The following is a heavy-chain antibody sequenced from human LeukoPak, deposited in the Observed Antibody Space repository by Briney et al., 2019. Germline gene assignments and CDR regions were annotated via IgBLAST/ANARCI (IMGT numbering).Heavy chain of an antibody. V-gene: IGHV4-59*01. CDR1: GGSISSYY. CDR3: ARLVATIYWYFDL. CDR2: IYYSGST. Sequence: SETLSLTCTVSGGSISSYYWSWIRQPPGKGLEWIGYIYYSGSTNYNPSLKSRVTISVDTSKNQFSLKLSSVTAADTAVYYCARLVATIYWYFDLWGRGTLVTVSS. J-gene: IGHJ2*01. D-gene: IGHD5-12*01.